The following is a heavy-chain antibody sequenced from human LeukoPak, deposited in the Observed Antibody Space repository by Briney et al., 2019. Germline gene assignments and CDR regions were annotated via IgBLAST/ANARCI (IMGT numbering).Heavy chain of an antibody. CDR1: GGSISSSSYY. CDR3: ARHHTDERFGEFQYYFDY. D-gene: IGHD3-10*01. V-gene: IGHV4-39*01. Sequence: SETLSLTCTVSGGSISSSSYYWGWIRQPPGKGLEWIGSIYYSGSTYYNPSLKSRVTISVDTSKNQFSLKLRSVTAADTAVYYCARHHTDERFGEFQYYFDYWGQGTLVTVSS. CDR2: IYYSGST. J-gene: IGHJ4*02.